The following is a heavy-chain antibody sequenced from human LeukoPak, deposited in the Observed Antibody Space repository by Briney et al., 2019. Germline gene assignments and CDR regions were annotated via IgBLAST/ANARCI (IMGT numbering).Heavy chain of an antibody. CDR3: ARGYYGMDV. CDR1: GFTFSSYS. Sequence: GGSLRLSCAASGFTFSSYSMNWVRQAPGKGLEWVSYISSSSSTIYYADSVKGRFTISRDNAKNSLYLQMNSLRAEDTAVYYCARGYYGMDVWGQGTTVTVSS. CDR2: ISSSSSTI. V-gene: IGHV3-48*04. J-gene: IGHJ6*02.